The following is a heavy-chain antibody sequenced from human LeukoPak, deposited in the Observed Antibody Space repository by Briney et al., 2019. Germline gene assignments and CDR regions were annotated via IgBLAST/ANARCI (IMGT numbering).Heavy chain of an antibody. J-gene: IGHJ4*02. CDR1: GGSFSGYY. CDR3: ARGPTVAADDLLDY. D-gene: IGHD6-19*01. Sequence: SETLSLTCAVYGGSFSGYYWSWIRQPPGKGLEWIGEINHSGSTNYNPSLKSRVTISVDTSKDQFSLKLSSVTAADTAVYYCARGPTVAADDLLDYWGQGTLVTVSS. V-gene: IGHV4-34*01. CDR2: INHSGST.